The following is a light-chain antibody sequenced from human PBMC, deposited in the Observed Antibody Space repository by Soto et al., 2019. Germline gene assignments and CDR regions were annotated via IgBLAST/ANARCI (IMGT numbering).Light chain of an antibody. J-gene: IGKJ1*01. V-gene: IGKV3-20*01. CDR1: QSVSNNY. Sequence: EIVLTQSAGTLSLSPGERATLSCRASQSVSNNYLAWYQQNPGQAPRLLIYGASNRATVNPDRFSGSGSGTDFTLTSSRLEPEDFAVYYCQQYGSSGTFGQGTKVDI. CDR2: GAS. CDR3: QQYGSSGT.